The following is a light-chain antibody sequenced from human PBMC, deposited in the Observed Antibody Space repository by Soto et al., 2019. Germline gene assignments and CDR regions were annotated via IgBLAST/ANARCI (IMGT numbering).Light chain of an antibody. CDR1: QSLSRN. V-gene: IGKV3-15*01. J-gene: IGKJ2*01. CDR3: QQYNDWAYT. CDR2: DAS. Sequence: EIVMTQSPATLSVSPGERATLSCRASQSLSRNLAWYQQKPGQAPRLLIYDASTRATGIPARFSGSGSGTEFTLTIGGLQSEDFAVYYCQQYNDWAYTFGQGTKLEIK.